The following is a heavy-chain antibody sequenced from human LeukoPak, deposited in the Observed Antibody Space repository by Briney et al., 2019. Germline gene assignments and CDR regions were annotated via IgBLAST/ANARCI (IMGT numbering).Heavy chain of an antibody. CDR2: ISGDGGSK. D-gene: IGHD1-1*01. Sequence: GGSLRLSCAASGFTFDAHSMHWVRHTPGKGMEWVSLISGDGGSKHYAASVKGRFTISRDNSEASLFLQMRSLRSEDTAFYYCAKRSGAPNNFDFWGQGALVTVSS. V-gene: IGHV3-43*02. CDR3: AKRSGAPNNFDF. J-gene: IGHJ4*02. CDR1: GFTFDAHS.